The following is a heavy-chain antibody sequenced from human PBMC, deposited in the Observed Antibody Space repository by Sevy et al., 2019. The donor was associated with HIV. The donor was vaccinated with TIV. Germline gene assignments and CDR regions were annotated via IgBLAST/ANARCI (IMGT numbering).Heavy chain of an antibody. CDR2: INRDGTQK. Sequence: GGSLRLSCAASGFTFTTYWMIWIRQAPGKGLEWVANINRDGTQKYYADSLKDRFTISRDNAENSLYLQMDSLRAEDTALHYCARESSGPPVVDLWGQGTLVTVSS. J-gene: IGHJ5*02. D-gene: IGHD3-22*01. V-gene: IGHV3-7*01. CDR1: GFTFTTYW. CDR3: ARESSGPPVVDL.